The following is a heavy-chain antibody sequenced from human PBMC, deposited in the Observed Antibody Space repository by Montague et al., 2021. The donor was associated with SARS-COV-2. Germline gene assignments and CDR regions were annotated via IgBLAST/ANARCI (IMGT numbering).Heavy chain of an antibody. V-gene: IGHV6-1*01. CDR1: GDSVSSNSAA. J-gene: IGHJ5*02. D-gene: IGHD2-8*01. CDR2: TYYRSKWYN. CDR3: ARDDPYCTNGVCYTGNWFDP. Sequence: CAISGDSVSSNSAAWNWIRQSPSRGLEWLGRTYYRSKWYNDYAVSVKSRITTNPDTSKNQFSLQLNSVTPEDTAVYYCARDDPYCTNGVCYTGNWFDPWGQGTLVTVSP.